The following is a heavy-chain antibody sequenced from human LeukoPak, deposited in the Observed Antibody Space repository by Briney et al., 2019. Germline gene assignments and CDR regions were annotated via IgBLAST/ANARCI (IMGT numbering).Heavy chain of an antibody. J-gene: IGHJ2*01. CDR1: GGSISSGGYY. Sequence: SETLSLACTVSGGSISSGGYYWSWIRQPPGKGLEWIGYIYHSGSTYYNPSLKSRVTISVDRSKNQFSLKLSSVTAADTAVYYCARGVGQESSWYFDLWGRGTLVTVSS. CDR2: IYHSGST. CDR3: ARGVGQESSWYFDL. V-gene: IGHV4-30-2*01. D-gene: IGHD2-15*01.